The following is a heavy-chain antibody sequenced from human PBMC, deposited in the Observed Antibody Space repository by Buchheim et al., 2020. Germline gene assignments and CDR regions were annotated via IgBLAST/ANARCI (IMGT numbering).Heavy chain of an antibody. Sequence: QVQLQESGPGLVKPSETLSLTCIISGGSISTYYWSWVRQSPGKGLEWIGYFHYSGSTNNNPSLKSRVTMSVDTSKNLFSLNLSSMTAADTAVYYCARASSGNRGYYYFDYWGQGAL. D-gene: IGHD2-15*01. J-gene: IGHJ4*02. CDR2: FHYSGST. V-gene: IGHV4-59*13. CDR3: ARASSGNRGYYYFDY. CDR1: GGSISTYY.